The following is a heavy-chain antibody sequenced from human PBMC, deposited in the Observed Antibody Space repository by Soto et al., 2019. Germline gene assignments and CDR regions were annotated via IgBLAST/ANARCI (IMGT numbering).Heavy chain of an antibody. J-gene: IGHJ5*02. CDR3: ATLKFVGGSGSWNWFDP. CDR1: GGSFSGYY. V-gene: IGHV4-34*01. D-gene: IGHD3-10*01. CDR2: INHSGST. Sequence: QVQLQQWGAGLLKPSETLSLTCAVYGGSFSGYYWSWIRQPPGKGLEWIGEINHSGSTNYTPSLNSRVTISATRSKNQFSRKLSSVTAAHTAVYYCATLKFVGGSGSWNWFDPWGQGTLVTVSS.